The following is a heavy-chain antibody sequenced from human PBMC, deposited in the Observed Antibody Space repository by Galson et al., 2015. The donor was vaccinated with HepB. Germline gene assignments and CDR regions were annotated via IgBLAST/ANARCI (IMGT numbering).Heavy chain of an antibody. J-gene: IGHJ4*02. D-gene: IGHD2-15*01. V-gene: IGHV5-10-1*01. CDR3: ARQIAVDATGYDY. CDR1: GYRFTRYW. Sequence: QSGAEVKKPGESLRISCKGSGYRFTRYWIGWVRQMPGKGLEWMGRIDPSDSYANYGPSFQGHVTISADKSINTAYLRWSSLKASDTAMYYCARQIAVDATGYDYWGQGTLVTVSA. CDR2: IDPSDSYA.